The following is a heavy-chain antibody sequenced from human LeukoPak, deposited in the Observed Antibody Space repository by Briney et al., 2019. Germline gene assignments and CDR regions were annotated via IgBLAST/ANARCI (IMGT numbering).Heavy chain of an antibody. Sequence: GGSLRLSCAASGFTFSSYSMNWVRQAPGKGLEWVSYISSSSSTIYYADSVKGRFTISRDNAKNSLYLQMNSLRAEDTAVYYCARLGLGGYSYSLDYWGQGTLVTVSS. J-gene: IGHJ4*02. CDR1: GFTFSSYS. V-gene: IGHV3-48*04. CDR3: ARLGLGGYSYSLDY. D-gene: IGHD2-21*01. CDR2: ISSSSSTI.